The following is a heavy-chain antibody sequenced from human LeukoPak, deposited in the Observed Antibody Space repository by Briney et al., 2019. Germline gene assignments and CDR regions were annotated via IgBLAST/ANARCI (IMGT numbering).Heavy chain of an antibody. J-gene: IGHJ4*02. CDR3: AKDRLQGGSFDY. CDR2: ISYDGSNK. Sequence: GRSLRLSCAASRFTFSSYAMHWLRQAPGKGLEWVAIISYDGSNKYCVDSVKGRFTIARDNSKNTLYLQMNSLRAEDTAVYYCAKDRLQGGSFDYWGQGSLVTVSS. V-gene: IGHV3-30*04. CDR1: RFTFSSYA. D-gene: IGHD3-16*01.